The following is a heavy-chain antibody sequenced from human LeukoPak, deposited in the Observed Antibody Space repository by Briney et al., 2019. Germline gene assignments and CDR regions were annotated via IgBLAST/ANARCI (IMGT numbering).Heavy chain of an antibody. Sequence: PSETLSLTCTVSGNSISSGYHWGWIRQPPGKGLEWVSAISGSGGSTYYADSVKGRFTISRDNSKNTLYLQMNSLRAEDTAVYYCAKAPHRPYYYDSSGYLDYWGQGTLVTVSS. J-gene: IGHJ4*02. D-gene: IGHD3-22*01. CDR1: GNSISSGYH. CDR3: AKAPHRPYYYDSSGYLDY. V-gene: IGHV3-23*01. CDR2: ISGSGGST.